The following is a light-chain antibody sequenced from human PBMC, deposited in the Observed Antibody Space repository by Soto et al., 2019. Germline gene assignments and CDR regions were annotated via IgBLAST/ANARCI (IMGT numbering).Light chain of an antibody. CDR3: QQYNNWPPWT. J-gene: IGKJ1*01. Sequence: EIVLTQSPGTLSLSPGERATLSCRASQSVSSSYLAWYQQKPGQAPRLLLYEASIRATGIPARFSGDGSGTEFTLTISSLQSEDFAVYYCQQYNNWPPWTFGQGTKVDIK. CDR2: EAS. V-gene: IGKV3-15*01. CDR1: QSVSSSY.